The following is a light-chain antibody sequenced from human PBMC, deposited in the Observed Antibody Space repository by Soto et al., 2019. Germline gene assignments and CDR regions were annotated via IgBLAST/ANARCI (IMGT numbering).Light chain of an antibody. Sequence: SYELTQPPSESVAPGQTARITCGGNNIGSKSVHWYQQNPGQAPVLVVYDDSARPSGIPERFSGSNSGNTATLTISRVEAGDEADYYCQVWDSSTGVFGTGTKVTVL. CDR1: NIGSKS. CDR3: QVWDSSTGV. V-gene: IGLV3-21*02. CDR2: DDS. J-gene: IGLJ1*01.